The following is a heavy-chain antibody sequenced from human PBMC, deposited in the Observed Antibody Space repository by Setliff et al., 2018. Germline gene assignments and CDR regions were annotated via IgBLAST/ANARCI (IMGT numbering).Heavy chain of an antibody. CDR3: AKTTGSTHNCLDP. CDR1: GGSVSSTSHY. V-gene: IGHV4-39*07. CDR2: VYYSGYT. D-gene: IGHD1-1*01. Sequence: PSETLSLTCTVSGGSVSSTSHYWGWIRQAPGKGMEWIGRVYYSGYTYYKPSLKSRVTISVDTSKNQFSLKVSSVTAAGTAVYYCAKTTGSTHNCLDPWGPGTLVTVSS. J-gene: IGHJ5*02.